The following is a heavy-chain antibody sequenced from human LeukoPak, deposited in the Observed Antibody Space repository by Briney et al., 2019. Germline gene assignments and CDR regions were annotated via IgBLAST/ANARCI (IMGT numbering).Heavy chain of an antibody. V-gene: IGHV3-30-3*01. J-gene: IGHJ4*02. Sequence: GGSLRLSCAASGFTSSSYAMHWVRQAPGKGLEWVAVISYDGSNKYYADSVKGRFTISRDNSKNTLYLQMNSLRAEDTAVYYCARDPSLVVVAYYFDYWGQGTLVTVSS. CDR2: ISYDGSNK. CDR3: ARDPSLVVVAYYFDY. D-gene: IGHD3-22*01. CDR1: GFTSSSYA.